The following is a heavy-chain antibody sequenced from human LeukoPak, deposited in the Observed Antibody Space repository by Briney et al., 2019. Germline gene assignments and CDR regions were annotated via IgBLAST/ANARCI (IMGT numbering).Heavy chain of an antibody. CDR1: GYTFTSYY. J-gene: IGHJ4*02. CDR2: INPSGGST. Sequence: GASVTVSCTASGYTFTSYYIHWVRQAPGQGLEWMGIINPSGGSTSYAQKFQGRVTMTRDTSTSTVYMELSSLRSEDTAVYYCARGYYDSSGYHLGPPFDYWGQGTLVTVSS. V-gene: IGHV1-46*01. D-gene: IGHD3-22*01. CDR3: ARGYYDSSGYHLGPPFDY.